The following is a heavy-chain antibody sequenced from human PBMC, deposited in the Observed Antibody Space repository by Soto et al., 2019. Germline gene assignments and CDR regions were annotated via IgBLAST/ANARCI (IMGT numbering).Heavy chain of an antibody. CDR1: GFTFSSYA. J-gene: IGHJ4*02. D-gene: IGHD3-22*01. CDR3: AKDEAFGYYDSSGLFDY. V-gene: IGHV3-23*01. Sequence: EVQLLESGGGLVQPGGSLRLSCAASGFTFSSYAMSWVRQAPGKGLEWVSAISGSGGSTYYADSAKGRFTISRDNAKYTLYLQMNSLRAEDTAVYYCAKDEAFGYYDSSGLFDYWGQGTLVTVSS. CDR2: ISGSGGST.